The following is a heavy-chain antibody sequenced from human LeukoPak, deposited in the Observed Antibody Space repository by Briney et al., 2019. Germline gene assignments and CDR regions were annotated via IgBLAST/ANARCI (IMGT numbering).Heavy chain of an antibody. J-gene: IGHJ4*02. CDR3: AREYYYDSSGYYLDY. V-gene: IGHV1-69*13. D-gene: IGHD3-22*01. Sequence: TVKVSCKASGDTFSSYAISWVRQAPGQGLEWMGGIIPIFGTANYAQKFQGRVTITADESTSTAYMELSSLRSEDTAVYYCAREYYYDSSGYYLDYWGQGTLVTVFS. CDR2: IIPIFGTA. CDR1: GDTFSSYA.